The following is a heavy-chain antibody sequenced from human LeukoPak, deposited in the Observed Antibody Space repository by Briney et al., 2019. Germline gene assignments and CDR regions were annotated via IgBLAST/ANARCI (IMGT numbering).Heavy chain of an antibody. V-gene: IGHV1-46*01. CDR2: INPSGGST. CDR3: ARDGIAAADTQRHGMDV. Sequence: ASVKVSCKASGYTFTSYYMHWVRQAPGQGLEWTGIINPSGGSTSYAQKFQGRVTMTRDTSTSTVYMELSSLRSEDTAVYYCARDGIAAADTQRHGMDVWGQGTTVTVSS. D-gene: IGHD6-13*01. J-gene: IGHJ6*02. CDR1: GYTFTSYY.